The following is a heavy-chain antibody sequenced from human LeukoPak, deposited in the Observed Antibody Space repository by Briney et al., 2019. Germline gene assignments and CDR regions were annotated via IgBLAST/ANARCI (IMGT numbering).Heavy chain of an antibody. Sequence: PSETLSLTCAVSGGSISSSNWWSWVRQPPGKGLEWIGYIYYSGSANYNPSLKSRVTISVDTSKNQFSLRLTSVTAADTAVYYCARRHRSGWYFDYWGQGTLVTVSS. CDR1: GGSISSSNW. J-gene: IGHJ4*02. CDR3: ARRHRSGWYFDY. CDR2: IYYSGSA. V-gene: IGHV4-4*02. D-gene: IGHD6-19*01.